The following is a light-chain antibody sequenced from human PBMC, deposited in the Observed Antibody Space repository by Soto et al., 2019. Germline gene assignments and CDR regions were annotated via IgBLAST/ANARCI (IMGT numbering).Light chain of an antibody. CDR2: KAS. CDR1: HSISVW. Sequence: DIQMTQSPSTLSASVGDRVTITCRASHSISVWLAWYQQKPGKAPNLLIYKASTLQSGVPSRFSGSGSGTEFTLTISSLQPDDLATYYCQQYSDWLTFGGGTRWIS. CDR3: QQYSDWLT. V-gene: IGKV1-5*03. J-gene: IGKJ4*01.